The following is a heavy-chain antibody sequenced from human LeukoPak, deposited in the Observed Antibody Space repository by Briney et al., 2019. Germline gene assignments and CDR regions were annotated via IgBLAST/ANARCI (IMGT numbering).Heavy chain of an antibody. Sequence: ASVKVSCKASGYTFTGYYMHWVRQAPGQGLEWMGWINPNCGGTSYAQKFQGRVTMTGDTSISTAYMELSRLRSDDTAVYYCATGVAGTYYYYYGMDVWGQGTTVTVSS. J-gene: IGHJ6*02. CDR1: GYTFTGYY. D-gene: IGHD6-19*01. V-gene: IGHV1-2*02. CDR2: INPNCGGT. CDR3: ATGVAGTYYYYYGMDV.